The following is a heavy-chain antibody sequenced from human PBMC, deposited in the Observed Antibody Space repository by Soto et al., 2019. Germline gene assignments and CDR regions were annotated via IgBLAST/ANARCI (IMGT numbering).Heavy chain of an antibody. J-gene: IGHJ3*02. V-gene: IGHV4-59*01. Sequence: SETLSLTCTVSGGSISSYYWSWIRQPPGKGLEWIGYIYFRGTTNYNPSLKSRVTMSADTSKNQFSLKLSSVTAADTAVYYCASFGPTFDAFDIWGQGTMVTVSS. D-gene: IGHD3-10*01. CDR2: IYFRGTT. CDR3: ASFGPTFDAFDI. CDR1: GGSISSYY.